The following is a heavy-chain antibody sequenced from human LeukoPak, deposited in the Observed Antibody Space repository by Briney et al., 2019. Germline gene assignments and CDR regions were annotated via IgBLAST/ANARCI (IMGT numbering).Heavy chain of an antibody. D-gene: IGHD3-22*01. CDR2: IYSGGST. J-gene: IGHJ4*02. CDR1: GFTVSSNY. Sequence: PGGSLRLSCAASGFTVSSNYMSWVRQAPEKGLEWVSVIYSGGSTYYADSVKGRFTISRDNSKNTLYLQMNSLRAEDTAVYYCARGEDSSGYYSFDYWGQGTLVTVSS. CDR3: ARGEDSSGYYSFDY. V-gene: IGHV3-53*01.